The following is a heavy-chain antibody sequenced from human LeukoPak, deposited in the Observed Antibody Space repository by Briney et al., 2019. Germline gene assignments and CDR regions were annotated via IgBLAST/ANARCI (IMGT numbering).Heavy chain of an antibody. Sequence: PSEALSLTCTVSGGSISSHYWSWIRQPPAKELEGIGYIYYSGSTNYNPSLKSRVTISVDTSKNQFSMTLSSVTAADTAVYYCASGRCSSTSCNYYYYMDVWGKGTTVTVSS. CDR2: IYYSGST. D-gene: IGHD2-2*01. CDR1: GGSISSHY. J-gene: IGHJ6*03. CDR3: ASGRCSSTSCNYYYYMDV. V-gene: IGHV4-59*11.